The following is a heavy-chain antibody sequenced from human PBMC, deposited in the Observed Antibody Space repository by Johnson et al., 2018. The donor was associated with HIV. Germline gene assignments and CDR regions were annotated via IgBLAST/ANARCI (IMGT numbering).Heavy chain of an antibody. Sequence: VQLVESGGGLVQPGGSLRLSCAASGFTFSSYAMSWVRQAPGKGLELVAAISGRGGRTYYADSVKGRFTLPRDNSKNPQYQQMNSLRAEDTAVYYCAKDRSGYSGFPQSGFEAFDIWGQGTMVTVSS. V-gene: IGHV3-23*04. J-gene: IGHJ3*02. CDR1: GFTFSSYA. D-gene: IGHD5-12*01. CDR3: AKDRSGYSGFPQSGFEAFDI. CDR2: ISGRGGRT.